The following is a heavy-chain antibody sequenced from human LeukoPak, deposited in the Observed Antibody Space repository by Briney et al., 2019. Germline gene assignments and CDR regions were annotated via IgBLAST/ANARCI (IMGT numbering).Heavy chain of an antibody. J-gene: IGHJ4*02. CDR3: ASPLNYYDSSGGVSDY. V-gene: IGHV3-53*01. CDR2: IYSGGST. Sequence: PGGSLRLSCAASGFTVSSNYMSWVRQAPGKGLEWVSVIYSGGSTYYADSVKGRFTISRDNSKNTLYLQMNSLRAEDTAVYYCASPLNYYDSSGGVSDYWGQGTLVTVSP. CDR1: GFTVSSNY. D-gene: IGHD3-22*01.